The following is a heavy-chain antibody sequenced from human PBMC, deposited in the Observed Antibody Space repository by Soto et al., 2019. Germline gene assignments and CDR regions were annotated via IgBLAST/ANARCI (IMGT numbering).Heavy chain of an antibody. D-gene: IGHD1-26*01. Sequence: EVQLVESGGGLVQPGGSLRLSCAASGFTFSSYWMHWVRQAPGKGLVWVSGINTAGSSTSYADSVKGRFTISRDNAENTMYLQMTSLTAKDTAVYYCARGETPHRSLSVYWGQGTLVTVAS. CDR1: GFTFSSYW. V-gene: IGHV3-74*01. CDR3: ARGETPHRSLSVY. CDR2: INTAGSST. J-gene: IGHJ4*02.